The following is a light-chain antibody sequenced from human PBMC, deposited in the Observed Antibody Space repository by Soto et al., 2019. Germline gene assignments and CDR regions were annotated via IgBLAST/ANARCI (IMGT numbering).Light chain of an antibody. Sequence: DIHMTQSPSSLSASVGDRVTITCRASQSISSYLNWYQQKPGKAPKLLIYAASSLPSGVPSRFSGSGSGTDFTLTISSLQPEDFATYYCQQSASSPRTFGQGTKVEVK. CDR2: AAS. CDR3: QQSASSPRT. V-gene: IGKV1-39*01. CDR1: QSISSY. J-gene: IGKJ1*01.